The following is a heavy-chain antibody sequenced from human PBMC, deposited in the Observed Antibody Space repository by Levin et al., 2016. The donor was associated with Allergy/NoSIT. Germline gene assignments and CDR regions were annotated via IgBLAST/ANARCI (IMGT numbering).Heavy chain of an antibody. CDR3: ARGYSYINGWLDY. V-gene: IGHV3-21*01. J-gene: IGHJ4*02. CDR1: GFTFSSYS. Sequence: GGSLRLSCAASGFTFSSYSMNWVRQAPGKGLEWVSSISSGNRYIYYGDSVKGRFAISRDNAKNSLYLQMNSLRAEDTAVYYCARGYSYINGWLDYWGQGTLVTVSS. CDR2: ISSGNRYI. D-gene: IGHD6-19*01.